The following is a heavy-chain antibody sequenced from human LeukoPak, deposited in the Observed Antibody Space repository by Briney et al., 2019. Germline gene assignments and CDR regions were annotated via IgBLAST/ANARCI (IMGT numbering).Heavy chain of an antibody. Sequence: PGRSLRPSCAPSGSSSSSFWMHSVRQAPGKSLVCVSGIKSDGAGTSYVDAVKGRFTISRDNAKNMMDLQMNSLRAEDRAVYYCARGGYGAYMGWGQGMLVTVSS. CDR2: IKSDGAGT. CDR3: ARGGYGAYMG. V-gene: IGHV3-74*01. CDR1: GSSSSSFW. J-gene: IGHJ4*02. D-gene: IGHD4-17*01.